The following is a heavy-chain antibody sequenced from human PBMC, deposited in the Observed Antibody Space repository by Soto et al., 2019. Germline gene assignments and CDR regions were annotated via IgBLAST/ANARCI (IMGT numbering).Heavy chain of an antibody. J-gene: IGHJ4*02. CDR1: GYSFTSYW. CDR3: ARQGRYYYDSSGYYPACDY. D-gene: IGHD3-22*01. V-gene: IGHV5-51*01. Sequence: PXESLKTSFKGSGYSFTSYWIGWVRQIPGKGLAWMGIIYPGDSDTRYSPSFQGRVTISADKSISTAYLQWSSLKASDTAMYYCARQGRYYYDSSGYYPACDYWGQGTLVTV. CDR2: IYPGDSDT.